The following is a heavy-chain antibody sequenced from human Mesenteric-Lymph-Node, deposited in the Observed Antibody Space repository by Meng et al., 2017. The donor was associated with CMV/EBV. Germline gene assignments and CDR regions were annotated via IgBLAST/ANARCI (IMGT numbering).Heavy chain of an antibody. Sequence: GESLKISCAASGFGFSSYAMHWLRQAPGKGLEWVSYIGTSDSDVYYADSVKGRFTISRDNSKNTLYLQMNSLRAEDTAVYYCAKDPPVGWGQGTLVTVS. D-gene: IGHD1-26*01. CDR2: IGTSDSDV. CDR1: GFGFSSYA. CDR3: AKDPPVG. J-gene: IGHJ4*02. V-gene: IGHV3-23*01.